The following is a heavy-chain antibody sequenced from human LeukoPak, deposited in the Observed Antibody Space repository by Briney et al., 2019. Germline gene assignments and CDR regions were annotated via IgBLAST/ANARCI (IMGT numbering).Heavy chain of an antibody. CDR2: IWYDGSNK. CDR1: GCTFSSYG. J-gene: IGHJ4*02. Sequence: GGSLRLSCAASGCTFSSYGMHWVRQAPGTGLEWVAVIWYDGSNKYYADSVKGRFTISRDNSKNTLYLQMNSLRAEDSAVYYCARAGPAMDYWGQGTLVTVSS. CDR3: ARAGPAMDY. V-gene: IGHV3-33*01.